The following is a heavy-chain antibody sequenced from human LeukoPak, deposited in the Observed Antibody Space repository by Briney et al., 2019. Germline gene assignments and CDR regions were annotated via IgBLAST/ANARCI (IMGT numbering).Heavy chain of an antibody. CDR3: ASRSQKYYYSAFDI. CDR1: GFTVSSSY. CDR2: IYSGGTT. J-gene: IGHJ3*02. V-gene: IGHV3-53*01. Sequence: GGSLRLSYAASGFTVSSSYMTWVRQAPGKGLEWVSVIYSGGTTYYADSVKGRFTISRDNSRNTVYLQMNSLRAEDTAVYYCASRSQKYYYSAFDIWGQGTMVTVSS. D-gene: IGHD3-10*01.